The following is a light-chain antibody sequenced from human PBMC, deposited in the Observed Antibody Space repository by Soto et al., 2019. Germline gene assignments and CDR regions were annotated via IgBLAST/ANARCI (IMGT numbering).Light chain of an antibody. J-gene: IGLJ2*01. V-gene: IGLV1-40*01. CDR3: QSYDSSLSGPVV. CDR2: GNN. Sequence: QSVLTQPPSVSGAPGQRVTISCTGSSSNIGARYDVHWYQQLPGTAPKLLIYGNNNRPSGVPDRFSGSKSGTSASLAITGLQAEDEADYYCQSYDSSLSGPVVFGGGTKLTVL. CDR1: SSNIGARYD.